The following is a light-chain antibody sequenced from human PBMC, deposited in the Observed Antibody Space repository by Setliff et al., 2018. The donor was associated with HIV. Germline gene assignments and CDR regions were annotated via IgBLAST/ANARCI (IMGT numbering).Light chain of an antibody. J-gene: IGLJ1*01. CDR1: SSNIGSNY. CDR2: DVS. V-gene: IGLV2-14*01. Sequence: QSALTQPPSASGTPGQRVTISCSGSSSNIGSNYVYWYQQLPGTAPKLMIYDVSNRPSGVSNRFSGSKSGNTASLTISGLQAEDEADYYCSSYTSSSTLGVFGTGTKVTVL. CDR3: SSYTSSSTLGV.